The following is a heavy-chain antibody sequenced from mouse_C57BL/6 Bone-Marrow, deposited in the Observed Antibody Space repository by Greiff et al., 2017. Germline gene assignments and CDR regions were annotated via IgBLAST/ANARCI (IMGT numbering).Heavy chain of an antibody. CDR3: ARLGYGNYVMDY. CDR2: IDPSDSYT. CDR1: GYTFTSYW. Sequence: VQLQQPGAELVRPGTSVKLSCKASGYTFTSYWMHWVKQRPGQGLEWIGVIDPSDSYTNYNQKFKGKATLTVDTSSSTAYMQLSSLTSEDSAVYYCARLGYGNYVMDYWGQGTSVTVSS. D-gene: IGHD2-1*01. J-gene: IGHJ4*01. V-gene: IGHV1-59*01.